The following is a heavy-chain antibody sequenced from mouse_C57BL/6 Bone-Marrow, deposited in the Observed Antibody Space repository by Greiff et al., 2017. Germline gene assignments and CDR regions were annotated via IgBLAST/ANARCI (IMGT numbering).Heavy chain of an antibody. J-gene: IGHJ2*01. CDR2: ILPGSGST. CDR1: GYTFTGYW. D-gene: IGHD1-1*01. V-gene: IGHV1-9*01. CDR3: ARSANYYGSSLVFDY. Sequence: QVQLQQSGAELMKPGASVKLSCKATGYTFTGYWLEWVKQRPGHGLEWIGEILPGSGSTNYNEKFKGKATFTADTSSNTAYMQLSSLTTEDSAIYYCARSANYYGSSLVFDYWGQGTTLTVSS.